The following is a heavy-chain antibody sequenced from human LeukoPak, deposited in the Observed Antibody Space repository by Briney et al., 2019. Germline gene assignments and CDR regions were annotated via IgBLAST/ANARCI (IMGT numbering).Heavy chain of an antibody. CDR1: GFTFSSYS. J-gene: IGHJ4*02. D-gene: IGHD6-19*01. CDR3: AKGRGKAVAGSYFDY. Sequence: GGSLRLSCAASGFTFSSYSMNWVRQAPGKGLEWVSSISSSSSYIYYADSVKGRFTISRDNAKNSLYLQMNSLRAEDTAVYYCAKGRGKAVAGSYFDYWGQGTLVTVSS. CDR2: ISSSSSYI. V-gene: IGHV3-21*04.